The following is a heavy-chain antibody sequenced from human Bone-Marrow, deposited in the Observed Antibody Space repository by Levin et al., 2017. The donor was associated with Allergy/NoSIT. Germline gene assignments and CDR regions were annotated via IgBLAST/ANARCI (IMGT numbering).Heavy chain of an antibody. D-gene: IGHD3-3*01. Sequence: SETLSLTCTVSGGSISSSSYYWGWIRQPPGKGLEWIGSIYYSGSTYYNPSLKSRVTISVDTSKNQFSLKLSSVTAADTAVYYCARHGRREWGLGAEVDYWGQGTLVTVSS. CDR2: IYYSGST. J-gene: IGHJ4*02. CDR1: GGSISSSSYY. V-gene: IGHV4-39*01. CDR3: ARHGRREWGLGAEVDY.